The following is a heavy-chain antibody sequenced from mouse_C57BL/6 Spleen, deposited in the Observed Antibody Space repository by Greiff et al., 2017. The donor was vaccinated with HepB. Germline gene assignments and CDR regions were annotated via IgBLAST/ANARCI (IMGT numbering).Heavy chain of an antibody. Sequence: QVQLKQSGAELMKPGASVKLSCKATGYTFTGYWIEWVKQRPGHGLEWIGEILPGSGSTNYHEKFKGKATFTADTSSNTAYMQLSSLTTEDSAIYYCARDHYHDYWGQGTTLTVSS. CDR1: GYTFTGYW. CDR2: ILPGSGST. J-gene: IGHJ2*01. D-gene: IGHD1-2*01. CDR3: ARDHYHDY. V-gene: IGHV1-9*01.